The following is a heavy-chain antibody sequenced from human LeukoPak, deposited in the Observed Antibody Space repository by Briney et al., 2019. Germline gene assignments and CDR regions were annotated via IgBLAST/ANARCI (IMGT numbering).Heavy chain of an antibody. Sequence: GGSLRLSCAASGFPFSTYAMSWVRQAPGKGLEWVSSISSSSTYIYYADSVKGRFTISRDNAKNSLYLQMNSLRAEDTAVYYCARGPDYYDTSGYYSVYWGQGTLVTVSS. D-gene: IGHD3-22*01. CDR2: ISSSSTYI. V-gene: IGHV3-21*01. CDR1: GFPFSTYA. J-gene: IGHJ4*02. CDR3: ARGPDYYDTSGYYSVY.